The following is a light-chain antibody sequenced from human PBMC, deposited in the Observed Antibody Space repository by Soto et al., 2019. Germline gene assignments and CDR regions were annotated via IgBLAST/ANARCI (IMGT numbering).Light chain of an antibody. Sequence: QSALTQPPSASGSPGQSITISCTGTSSDVGGYNYVSWYQQHPGKAPKLMIYEVSKRPSGVPDRLSGSKSGNTASLTVSGLQVEDEADYYCASYTGSDTLVFGGGTKVTVL. J-gene: IGLJ2*01. CDR1: SSDVGGYNY. CDR2: EVS. CDR3: ASYTGSDTLV. V-gene: IGLV2-8*01.